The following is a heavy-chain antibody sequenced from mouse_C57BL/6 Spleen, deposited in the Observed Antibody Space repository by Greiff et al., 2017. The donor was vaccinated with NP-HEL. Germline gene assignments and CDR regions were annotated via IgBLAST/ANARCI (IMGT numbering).Heavy chain of an antibody. Sequence: EVQLQQSGPELVKPGASVKMSCKASGYTFTDYNMHWVRQSQGKSLEWIGNINPNNGGTSYNQKFKGKATLTVNKSSSTAYMELRSLTSEDSAVYYCARSSSYGYFDYWGQGTTLTVSS. CDR2: INPNNGGT. CDR1: GYTFTDYN. D-gene: IGHD1-1*01. J-gene: IGHJ2*01. CDR3: ARSSSYGYFDY. V-gene: IGHV1-22*01.